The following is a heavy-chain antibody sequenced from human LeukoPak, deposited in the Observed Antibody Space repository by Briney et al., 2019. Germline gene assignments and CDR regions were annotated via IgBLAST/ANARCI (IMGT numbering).Heavy chain of an antibody. J-gene: IGHJ4*02. Sequence: ASVKVSCKTSGYTFTNYGISWVRQAPGQGLEWMGWISGYNGNPWYAQKVQGRVTMTTDTSTNTAYMEVNSLRSDDTAIYYCARDPSLAVAGIRLFDYWGQGTLVIVSS. CDR1: GYTFTNYG. V-gene: IGHV1-18*01. CDR2: ISGYNGNP. CDR3: ARDPSLAVAGIRLFDY. D-gene: IGHD6-19*01.